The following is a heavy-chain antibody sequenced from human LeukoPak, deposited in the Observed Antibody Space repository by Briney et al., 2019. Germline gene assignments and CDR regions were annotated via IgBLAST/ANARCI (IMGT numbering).Heavy chain of an antibody. Sequence: GKSLRLSCAASAFTFSTYTLHWVRQAPGKGLEWMAVISFDGDNKYYADSVKGRFTISRDNSKNTLYLQMNSLRAGDTAMYYCARDWDYGFDYWGQGTLVTVSS. CDR2: ISFDGDNK. CDR1: AFTFSTYT. V-gene: IGHV3-30-3*01. J-gene: IGHJ4*02. CDR3: ARDWDYGFDY. D-gene: IGHD4-17*01.